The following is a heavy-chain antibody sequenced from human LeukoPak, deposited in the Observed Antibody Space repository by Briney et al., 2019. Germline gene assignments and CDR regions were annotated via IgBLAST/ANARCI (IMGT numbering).Heavy chain of an antibody. CDR1: GYSFTTYS. CDR3: ARRGAYSSSWYMYYYYMDV. V-gene: IGHV5-51*01. Sequence: GESLQISCKGSGYSFTTYSIGWVRQMPGKGLEWMGIIYPGDSDTRYSPSFQGQVTISADKSTSTAYLQWSSLKASDTAMYYCARRGAYSSSWYMYYYYMDVWGKGTTVTVSS. D-gene: IGHD6-13*01. CDR2: IYPGDSDT. J-gene: IGHJ6*03.